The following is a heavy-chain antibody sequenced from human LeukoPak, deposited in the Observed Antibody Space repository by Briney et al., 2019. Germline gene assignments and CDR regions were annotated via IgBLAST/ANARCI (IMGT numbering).Heavy chain of an antibody. CDR3: ASYRDEQWLFDY. CDR2: ISSSGSTI. CDR1: GFTFSSYE. V-gene: IGHV3-48*03. D-gene: IGHD6-19*01. Sequence: GGSLRLSCAASGFTFSSYEMNWVRQAPGKGLEWVSYISSSGSTIYYADSVKGRFTISRDNAKNSLYLQMNSLRAEDTAVYYCASYRDEQWLFDYWGRGTLVTVSS. J-gene: IGHJ4*02.